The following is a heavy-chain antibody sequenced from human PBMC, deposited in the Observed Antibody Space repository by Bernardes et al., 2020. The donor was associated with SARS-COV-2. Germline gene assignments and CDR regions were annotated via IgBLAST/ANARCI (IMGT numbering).Heavy chain of an antibody. J-gene: IGHJ5*02. CDR1: GFTFSSYW. CDR2: IKQDGSEK. Sequence: GGSLRLSCAASGFTFSSYWMSWVRQAPGKGLEWVANIKQDGSEKYYVDSVKGRFTISRDNAKNSLYLQMNSLRAEDTAVYYCARDRWPTVTPVLSWFDPWGQGTLVTVSS. CDR3: ARDRWPTVTPVLSWFDP. V-gene: IGHV3-7*01. D-gene: IGHD4-17*01.